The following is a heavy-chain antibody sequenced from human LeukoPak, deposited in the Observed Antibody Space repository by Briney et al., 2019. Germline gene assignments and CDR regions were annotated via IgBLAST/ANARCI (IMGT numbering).Heavy chain of an antibody. CDR1: GGSISSGSYY. D-gene: IGHD2-15*01. CDR2: IYTSGST. J-gene: IGHJ2*01. V-gene: IGHV4-61*02. Sequence: SQTLSLTCTVSGGSISSGSYYWSWIRQPAGKGLEWIGRIYTSGSTNYNPSLKSRVTISVDTSKNQFSLKPSSVTAADTAVYYCARDSGSSWYFDLWGRGTLVTVSS. CDR3: ARDSGSSWYFDL.